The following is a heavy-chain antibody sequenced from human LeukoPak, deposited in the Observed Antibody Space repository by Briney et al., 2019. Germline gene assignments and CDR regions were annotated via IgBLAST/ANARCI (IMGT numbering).Heavy chain of an antibody. D-gene: IGHD2-15*01. Sequence: GGSLRLSCAASGFTFSNYWMHWVRQVSGKGLVWVSRINTDGSGTTYADSVKGRFTISRDNAKNSLYLQMNSLRAEDTAVYYCARDRERYCSGGSCPLYYYYGMDVWGQGTTVTVSS. CDR3: ARDRERYCSGGSCPLYYYYGMDV. CDR1: GFTFSNYW. J-gene: IGHJ6*02. CDR2: INTDGSGT. V-gene: IGHV3-74*01.